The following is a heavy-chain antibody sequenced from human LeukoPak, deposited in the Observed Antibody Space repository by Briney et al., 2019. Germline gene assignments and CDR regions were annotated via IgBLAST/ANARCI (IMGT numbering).Heavy chain of an antibody. Sequence: GGSLRLSCAASEFTFSNYWMSWVRQAPGKGLEWVANIKQDGSEKYYVDSVKGRFTISRDNAKNSLYLQMNSLRAEDTAVYYCARGGGSNGWFYWGQGTLVTVSS. CDR3: ARGGGSNGWFY. J-gene: IGHJ4*02. CDR1: EFTFSNYW. D-gene: IGHD6-19*01. V-gene: IGHV3-7*04. CDR2: IKQDGSEK.